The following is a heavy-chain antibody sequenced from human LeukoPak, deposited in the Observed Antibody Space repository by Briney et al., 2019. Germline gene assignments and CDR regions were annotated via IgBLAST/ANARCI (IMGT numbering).Heavy chain of an antibody. CDR1: GGSINSNNYY. J-gene: IGHJ5*02. D-gene: IGHD6-19*01. V-gene: IGHV4-61*02. Sequence: SETLSLTCTVSGGSINSNNYYWTWIRQPAGKGLEWIGRIYTSGSTNYNPSLKSRVTISVDTSKNQFSLKLSSVTAADTAVYYCAREISPSRAVAHNWFDPWGQGTLVTVSS. CDR2: IYTSGST. CDR3: AREISPSRAVAHNWFDP.